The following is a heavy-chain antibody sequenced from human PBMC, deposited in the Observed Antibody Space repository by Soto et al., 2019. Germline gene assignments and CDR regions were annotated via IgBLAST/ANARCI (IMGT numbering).Heavy chain of an antibody. V-gene: IGHV1-18*01. CDR2: ISSHNGYT. Sequence: QVQLVQSGAEVKRPGASVKVSCKASGYNFPSFIISWVRQAPGQGLEWLGWISSHNGYTNYAEKFQGRVTMTAHTSTNIAYMELRSLRPDDTAVYYCARGGDCSSTSCYSPNYYYGLDVWGQGTTVTVS. CDR1: GYNFPSFI. J-gene: IGHJ6*02. CDR3: ARGGDCSSTSCYSPNYYYGLDV. D-gene: IGHD2-2*01.